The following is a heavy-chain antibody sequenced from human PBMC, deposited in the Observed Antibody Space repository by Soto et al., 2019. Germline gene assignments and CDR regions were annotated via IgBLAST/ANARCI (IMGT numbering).Heavy chain of an antibody. J-gene: IGHJ4*02. CDR1: GFTFSSYA. CDR3: AKDGGGGIYVWGSAEFDY. CDR2: ISGSGGST. Sequence: EVQLLESGGGLVQPGGSLRLSCAASGFTFSSYAMSWVRQAPGKGLEWVSAISGSGGSTYYADSVKGRFTISRDNSKNTLYLQMNSLRAEDTAVYYCAKDGGGGIYVWGSAEFDYWGQGTLVTVSS. V-gene: IGHV3-23*01. D-gene: IGHD3-16*01.